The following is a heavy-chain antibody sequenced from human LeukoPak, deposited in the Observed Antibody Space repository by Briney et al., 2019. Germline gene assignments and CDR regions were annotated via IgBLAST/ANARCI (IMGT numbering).Heavy chain of an antibody. V-gene: IGHV3-23*01. Sequence: QPGGSLRLSCAASGFTFSSYAMIWVRQAPGKGLEWVSGISAGGNSPYYADSVKGRFTISRDNSKNTLYLQMNSLRAEDTAVYYCAKDTLIAVAGLYYFDYWGQGTLVTVSS. CDR3: AKDTLIAVAGLYYFDY. CDR2: ISAGGNSP. CDR1: GFTFSSYA. D-gene: IGHD6-19*01. J-gene: IGHJ4*02.